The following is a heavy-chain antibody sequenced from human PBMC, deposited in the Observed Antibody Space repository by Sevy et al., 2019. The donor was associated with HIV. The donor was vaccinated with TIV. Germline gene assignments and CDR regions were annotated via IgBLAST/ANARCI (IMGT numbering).Heavy chain of an antibody. CDR2: IIPIFGTA. V-gene: IGHV1-69*13. CDR3: ARVLADSSGYSDY. CDR1: GGTFSSYA. Sequence: ASVKVSCKASGGTFSSYAISWVRQAPGQGLEWMGGIIPIFGTANYSQKFQGRVTITADESTSTAYMELSSLRSEDTAVYYCARVLADSSGYSDYWGQGTLVTVSS. J-gene: IGHJ4*02. D-gene: IGHD3-22*01.